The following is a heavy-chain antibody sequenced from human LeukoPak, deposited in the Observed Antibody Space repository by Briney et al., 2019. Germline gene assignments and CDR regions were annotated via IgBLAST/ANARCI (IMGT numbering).Heavy chain of an antibody. J-gene: IGHJ1*01. V-gene: IGHV1-2*02. D-gene: IGHD3-3*01. CDR2: INPNSGGT. CDR3: ANGITIFGVGTPVGYFQH. CDR1: GYTFTGYY. Sequence: GSVKVSCKAPGYTFTGYYMHWVRQAPGQGLEWMGWINPNSGGTNYAQKFQGRVTMTRDTSISTAYMELSRLRSDDTAVYYCANGITIFGVGTPVGYFQHWGQGTLVTVSS.